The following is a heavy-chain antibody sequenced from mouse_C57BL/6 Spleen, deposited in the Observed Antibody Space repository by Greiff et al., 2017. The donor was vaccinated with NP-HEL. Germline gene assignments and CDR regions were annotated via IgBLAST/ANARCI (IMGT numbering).Heavy chain of an antibody. CDR1: GYTFTSYT. CDR2: INPSSGYT. Sequence: VQLQESGAELARPGASVKMSCKASGYTFTSYTMHWVKQRPGQGLEWIGYINPSSGYTKYNQKFKDKATLTEDKSSSTAYMPLSSLTSADSAVYYCARRGAGTHFDCWGQGTTLTVSS. J-gene: IGHJ2*01. D-gene: IGHD4-1*01. CDR3: ARRGAGTHFDC. V-gene: IGHV1-4*01.